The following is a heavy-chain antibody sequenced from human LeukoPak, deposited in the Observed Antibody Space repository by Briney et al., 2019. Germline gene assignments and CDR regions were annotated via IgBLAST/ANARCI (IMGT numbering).Heavy chain of an antibody. D-gene: IGHD4-17*01. Sequence: PGGSLRLSCEGSGFTFNIYAMCWVRQVPGKGLEWVSCISDSSGSTNSADSVKGRFTISRDNSKNTLYLHMNSLRAEDTAIYYCAKGSYGDYRVANYWGQGTLVTVSS. CDR1: GFTFNIYA. V-gene: IGHV3-23*01. J-gene: IGHJ4*02. CDR2: ISDSSGST. CDR3: AKGSYGDYRVANY.